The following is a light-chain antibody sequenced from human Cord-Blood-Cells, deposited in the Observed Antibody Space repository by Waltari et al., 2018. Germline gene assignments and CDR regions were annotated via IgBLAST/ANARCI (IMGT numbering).Light chain of an antibody. CDR2: YDS. J-gene: IGLJ1*01. CDR1: NIGSKS. V-gene: IGLV3-21*04. CDR3: QVWDSSSDHPI. Sequence: SYVLTQPPSVSVAPGKTARITCGGNNIGSKSVHWYQQKPGQAPVLVIYYDSDRPSGLPGRFSGANAGNTATLTISRVEAGDEADYYCQVWDSSSDHPIFGTGTKVTVL.